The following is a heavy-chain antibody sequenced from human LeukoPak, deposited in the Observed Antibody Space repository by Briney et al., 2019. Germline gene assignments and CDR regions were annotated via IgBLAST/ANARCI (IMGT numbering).Heavy chain of an antibody. V-gene: IGHV3-48*02. CDR3: ARGYCSGGSCYSDY. Sequence: GGSLRLSCAASGLTFSTSSMHWVRQARAKGLEWVSDISRSSSTIYYADSVKGRFTISRDNAKNSLYLQMNSLRDEDTAVYYCARGYCSGGSCYSDYWGQGTLVTVSS. CDR2: ISRSSSTI. CDR1: GLTFSTSS. J-gene: IGHJ4*02. D-gene: IGHD2-15*01.